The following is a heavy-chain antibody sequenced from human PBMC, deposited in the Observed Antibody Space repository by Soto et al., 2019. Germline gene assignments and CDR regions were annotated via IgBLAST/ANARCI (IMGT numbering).Heavy chain of an antibody. J-gene: IGHJ4*02. CDR2: MHTSGST. CDR1: GGSIRGYY. V-gene: IGHV4-4*07. D-gene: IGHD2-2*01. Sequence: QMQLQESGPGLVKPSETLSLTCTVSGGSIRGYYWSWIRQSAGMGLEWIGRMHTSGSTNYNPSLKSRVTFSLDMSTNQISLTLTSVTAADTALYYCVRASMPKAHFDSWGQGTLVTVSS. CDR3: VRASMPKAHFDS.